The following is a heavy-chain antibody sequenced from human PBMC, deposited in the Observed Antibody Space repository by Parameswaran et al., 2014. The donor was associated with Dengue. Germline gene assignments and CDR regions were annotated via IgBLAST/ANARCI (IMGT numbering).Heavy chain of an antibody. D-gene: IGHD3-3*01. CDR1: GGSINSGGYY. CDR2: MYYSGST. Sequence: ASETLSLTCTVSGGSINSGGYYWSWIRQHPGKGLEWIGHMYYSGSTDYNPSLKSRLTISIDTSKNQFSLRLTSVTAADTAVYYCARGREGYYDFGFDPWGQGTLVTVSS. J-gene: IGHJ5*02. CDR3: ARGREGYYDFGFDP. V-gene: IGHV4-31*03.